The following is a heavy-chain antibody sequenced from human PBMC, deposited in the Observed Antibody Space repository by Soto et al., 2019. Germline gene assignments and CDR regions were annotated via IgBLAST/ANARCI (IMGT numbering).Heavy chain of an antibody. CDR1: GGSISSYY. J-gene: IGHJ6*03. Sequence: SETLSLTCTVSGGSISSYYWSWIRQPPGKGLEWIGYIYYSGSTNYNPSLKSRVTISVDTSKNQFSLKLSSVTAADTAVYYCARGAGHDYGDYVGLDYYYYMDVWGKGTTVTAP. V-gene: IGHV4-59*01. CDR2: IYYSGST. D-gene: IGHD4-17*01. CDR3: ARGAGHDYGDYVGLDYYYYMDV.